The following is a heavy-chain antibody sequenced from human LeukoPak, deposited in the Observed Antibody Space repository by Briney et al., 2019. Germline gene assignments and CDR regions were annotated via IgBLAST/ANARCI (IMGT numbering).Heavy chain of an antibody. CDR1: GYTFTGYY. V-gene: IGHV1-2*02. CDR2: INPNSGGT. Sequence: ASVKVSCKASGYTFTGYYMHWVRQAPGQGLEWMGWINPNSGGTNYAQKFQGRVTMTRDTSISAAYMELSRLRSDDTAVYYCARVPMGKTGTTTLWFDPWGQGTLVTVSS. CDR3: ARVPMGKTGTTTLWFDP. D-gene: IGHD1-7*01. J-gene: IGHJ5*02.